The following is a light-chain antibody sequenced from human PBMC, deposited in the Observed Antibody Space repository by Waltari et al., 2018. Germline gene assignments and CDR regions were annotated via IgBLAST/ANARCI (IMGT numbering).Light chain of an antibody. J-gene: IGKJ2*01. CDR2: KAS. Sequence: DIQMTQSPSTLSASVGDTVTITCQASQTISYSLTWYQHKPGKAPKLLIYKASSLETGVPSRFSGSGYGTEFTLTISSLQPDDFATYYCQQYNSYSPTFGQGTKLEIK. CDR3: QQYNSYSPT. CDR1: QTISYS. V-gene: IGKV1-5*03.